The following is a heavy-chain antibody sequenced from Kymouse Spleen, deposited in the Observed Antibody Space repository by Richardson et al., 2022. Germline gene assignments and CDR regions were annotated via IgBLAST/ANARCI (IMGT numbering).Heavy chain of an antibody. J-gene: IGHJ5*02. D-gene: IGHD3-10*01. Sequence: QVQLQQWGAGLLKPSETLSLTCAVYGGSFSGYYWSWIRQPPGKGLEWIGEINHSGSTNYNPSLKSRVTISVDTSKNQFSLKLSSVTAADTAVYYCARERDYYGSGSYSTNWFDPWGQGTLVTVSS. CDR2: INHSGST. CDR1: GGSFSGYY. CDR3: ARERDYYGSGSYSTNWFDP. V-gene: IGHV4-34*01.